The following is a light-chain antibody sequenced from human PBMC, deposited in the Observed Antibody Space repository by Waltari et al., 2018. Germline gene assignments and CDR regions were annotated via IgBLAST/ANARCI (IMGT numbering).Light chain of an antibody. CDR3: AAWDDRLNGPV. Sequence: QSVLTQSPSASGTPGQRVTIPCSGSRPNLGTKTGNWYQHLPGTAPKLLISTNNQRSSGVPDRFSGSKSGTSASLAISGLQSEDEADYFCAAWDDRLNGPVFGGGTKVTVL. CDR1: RPNLGTKT. V-gene: IGLV1-44*01. CDR2: TNN. J-gene: IGLJ3*02.